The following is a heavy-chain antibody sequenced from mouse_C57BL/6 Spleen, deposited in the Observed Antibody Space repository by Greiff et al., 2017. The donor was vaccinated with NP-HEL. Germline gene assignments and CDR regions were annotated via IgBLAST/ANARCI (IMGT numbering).Heavy chain of an antibody. CDR2: IYPGDGDT. D-gene: IGHD2-1*01. Sequence: QVQLQQSGPELVKPGASVKISCKASGYAFSSSWMNWVKQRPGKGLEWIGRIYPGDGDTNYNGKFKGKATLTADKSSSTAYMQLSSLTSEDSAVYFCARYGYGNYVRYAMDYWGQGTSVTVSS. J-gene: IGHJ4*01. CDR3: ARYGYGNYVRYAMDY. V-gene: IGHV1-82*01. CDR1: GYAFSSSW.